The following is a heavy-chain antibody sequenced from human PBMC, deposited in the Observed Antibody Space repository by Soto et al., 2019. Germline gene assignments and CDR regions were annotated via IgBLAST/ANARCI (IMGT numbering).Heavy chain of an antibody. D-gene: IGHD1-1*01. CDR3: ARSDQKTGTTLDY. Sequence: PSGTLSLTCTVSGGSISSGDYYWSWIRQPPGKGLEWIGYIYYSGSTYYNPSLKSRVTISVDTSKNQFSLKLSSVTAADTAVYYCARSDQKTGTTLDYWGQGTLVTVSS. J-gene: IGHJ4*02. V-gene: IGHV4-30-4*01. CDR2: IYYSGST. CDR1: GGSISSGDYY.